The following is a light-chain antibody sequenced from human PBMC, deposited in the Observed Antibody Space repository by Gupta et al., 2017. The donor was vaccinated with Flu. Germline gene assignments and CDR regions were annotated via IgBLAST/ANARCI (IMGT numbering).Light chain of an antibody. J-gene: IGKJ3*01. CDR1: QTVNKY. V-gene: IGKV1-39*01. CDR3: QQSYTSPFN. CDR2: GTS. Sequence: DIQMTQSPSSLSASVGDRVTITCRASQTVNKYVNWFQQKRGKAPKLLIYGTSSLQSGVPSRINGSRSGTNFILTITSLQPEDFATYYCQQSYTSPFNFGPGTKVDFK.